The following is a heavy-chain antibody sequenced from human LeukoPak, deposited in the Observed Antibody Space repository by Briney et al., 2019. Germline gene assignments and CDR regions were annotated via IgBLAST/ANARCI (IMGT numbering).Heavy chain of an antibody. CDR1: GYTFTSYY. Sequence: ASVKVSCKASGYTFTSYYMHWVRQAPGQGLEWMGIINPSGGSTSYAQKFQGRVTMTRDMSTSTVYMELSSLGSEDTAVYYCAREKGSKWLASTNWFDPWGQGTLVTVSS. CDR2: INPSGGST. CDR3: AREKGSKWLASTNWFDP. D-gene: IGHD3-22*01. J-gene: IGHJ5*02. V-gene: IGHV1-46*01.